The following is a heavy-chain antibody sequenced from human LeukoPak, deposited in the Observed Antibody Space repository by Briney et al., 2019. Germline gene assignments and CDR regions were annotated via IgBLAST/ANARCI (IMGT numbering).Heavy chain of an antibody. D-gene: IGHD3-22*01. CDR1: GGSINNYY. CDR3: ARSSEGRYYYDSSGFSYYYYYMDV. Sequence: PSETLSLTCTVSGGSINNYYWTWIRQPAGKGLEWIGRVYPIETTNYNPSLKSRVTLSVDTSKNQFSLKLSSVTAADTAVYYCARSSEGRYYYDSSGFSYYYYYMDVWGKGTTVTISS. V-gene: IGHV4-4*07. J-gene: IGHJ6*03. CDR2: VYPIETT.